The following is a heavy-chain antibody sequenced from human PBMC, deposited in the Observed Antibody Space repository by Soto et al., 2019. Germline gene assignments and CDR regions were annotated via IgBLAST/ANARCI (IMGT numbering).Heavy chain of an antibody. CDR2: ISGTGATT. CDR1: GFSFSDYA. V-gene: IGHV3-23*01. CDR3: ARGIGSNYAYFEY. D-gene: IGHD5-12*01. J-gene: IGHJ4*02. Sequence: GGSLRLSCAASGFSFSDYAMIWVRQAPGKGLEWVSAISGTGATTHYADSVKGRFTISRGNPRNTLYLQMNNLRAEDTVVYYCARGIGSNYAYFEYWGQGTLVNVSS.